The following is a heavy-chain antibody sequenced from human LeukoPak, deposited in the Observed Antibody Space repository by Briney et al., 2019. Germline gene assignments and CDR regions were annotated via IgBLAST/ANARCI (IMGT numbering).Heavy chain of an antibody. Sequence: GASVKVSCKASGYTFIRYDISWVRQAPGQGLEWMGWISAYSGSTNYAQKFQGRVTMTRDTSISTAYVELSRLRSDDTAVYYCARVGYDPLLSFDYWGQGTLVTVSS. CDR1: GYTFIRYD. V-gene: IGHV1-2*02. CDR2: ISAYSGST. J-gene: IGHJ4*02. CDR3: ARVGYDPLLSFDY. D-gene: IGHD5-12*01.